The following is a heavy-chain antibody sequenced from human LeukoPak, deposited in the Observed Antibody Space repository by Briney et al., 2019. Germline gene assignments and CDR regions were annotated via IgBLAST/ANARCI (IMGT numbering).Heavy chain of an antibody. J-gene: IGHJ6*03. Sequence: SETLSLTCTVSGGSISTYYWSWIRQPPGKGLEWIGYIYYSGSTNYNPSLKSRVTISVDTSKNQFSLKLSSVTAADTAVYYCARAPYYYYMDVWGKGTTVTVSS. CDR1: GGSISTYY. CDR2: IYYSGST. V-gene: IGHV4-59*01. CDR3: ARAPYYYYMDV.